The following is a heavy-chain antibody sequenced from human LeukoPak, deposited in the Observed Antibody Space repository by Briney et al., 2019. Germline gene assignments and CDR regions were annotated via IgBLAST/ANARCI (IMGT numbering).Heavy chain of an antibody. CDR3: ARTIGYCSSTSCYTGIMFDY. D-gene: IGHD2-2*02. J-gene: IGHJ4*02. CDR2: ISAYNGNT. Sequence: GASVKVSCKASGYTFTSYGISWVRQAPGQGLEWIGWISAYNGNTNYAQKLQGRVTMTTDTSTSTAYMELRSLRSDDTAVYYCARTIGYCSSTSCYTGIMFDYWGQGTLLTVSS. V-gene: IGHV1-18*01. CDR1: GYTFTSYG.